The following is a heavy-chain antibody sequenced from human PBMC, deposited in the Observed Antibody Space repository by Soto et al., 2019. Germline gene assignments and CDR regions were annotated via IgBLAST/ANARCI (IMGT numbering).Heavy chain of an antibody. CDR1: GLTFSSYG. CDR2: ISYDGSNK. V-gene: IGHV3-30*18. J-gene: IGHJ4*02. CDR3: AKDTYYHDSGGYDIFDY. D-gene: IGHD3-22*01. Sequence: QVQLVESGGGVVQPGRSLRLSCAASGLTFSSYGMHWVRQAPGKGLEWVAVISYDGSNKNYADSVKGRFTISRDNSKNTVYLKMKSLRAEDTGVNYSAKDTYYHDSGGYDIFDYWGQGTLVTVSS.